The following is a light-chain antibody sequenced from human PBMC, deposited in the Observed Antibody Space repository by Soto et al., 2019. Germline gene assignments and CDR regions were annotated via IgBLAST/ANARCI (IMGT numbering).Light chain of an antibody. CDR3: QQYNSYSIT. CDR2: GAS. CDR1: QSISSW. J-gene: IGKJ5*01. V-gene: IGKV1-5*01. Sequence: DIQMTQSPSTLSASVGDRVTITCRASQSISSWLAWYQQKPGTAPKLLIYGASNLESGVPSRFSGSGSGTEFTLTISSLQPDDFATYYCQQYNSYSITFGQGTRLEI.